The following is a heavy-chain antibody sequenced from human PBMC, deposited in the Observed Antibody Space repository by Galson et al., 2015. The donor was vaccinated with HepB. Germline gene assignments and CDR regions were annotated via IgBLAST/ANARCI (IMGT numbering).Heavy chain of an antibody. CDR2: IIPIFGTA. CDR3: ASSGVDTAMAARIRYYYYYGMDV. Sequence: SVKVSCKASGGTFSSYAISWARQAPGQGLEWMGGIIPIFGTANYAQKFQGRVTITADKSTSTAYMELSSLRSEDTAVYYCASSGVDTAMAARIRYYYYYGMDVWGQGTTVTVSS. D-gene: IGHD5-18*01. V-gene: IGHV1-69*06. J-gene: IGHJ6*02. CDR1: GGTFSSYA.